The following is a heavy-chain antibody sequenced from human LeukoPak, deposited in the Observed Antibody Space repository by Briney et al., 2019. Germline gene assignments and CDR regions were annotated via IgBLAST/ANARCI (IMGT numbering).Heavy chain of an antibody. CDR3: AKKADYDFWSGYSTLDY. CDR2: ISGSGGST. V-gene: IGHV3-23*01. D-gene: IGHD3-3*01. CDR1: GFTFSSYA. J-gene: IGHJ4*02. Sequence: GGSLRLSCAASGFTFSSYAMSWVRQAPGKGREWVSAISGSGGSTYYADSVKGRFTISRDNSKNTLYLQMNSPRAEDTAVYYCAKKADYDFWSGYSTLDYWGQGTLVTVSS.